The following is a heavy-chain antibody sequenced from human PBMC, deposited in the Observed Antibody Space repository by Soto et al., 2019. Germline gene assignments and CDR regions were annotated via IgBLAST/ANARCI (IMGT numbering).Heavy chain of an antibody. D-gene: IGHD3-22*01. CDR1: GFTFSSYS. CDR2: ISSSSSYI. Sequence: GGSLRLSCAASGFTFSSYSMNWVRQAPGKGLEWVSSISSSSSYIYYADSVKGRFTISRDNAKNSLYLQMNSLRAEDTAVYYCARDLIVVNYYYGMDVWGQGTTVTVSS. CDR3: ARDLIVVNYYYGMDV. V-gene: IGHV3-21*01. J-gene: IGHJ6*02.